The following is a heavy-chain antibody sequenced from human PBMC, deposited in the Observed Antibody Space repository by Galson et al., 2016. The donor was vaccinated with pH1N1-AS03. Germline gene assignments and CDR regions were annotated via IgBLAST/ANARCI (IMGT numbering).Heavy chain of an antibody. D-gene: IGHD6-13*01. V-gene: IGHV3-23*01. Sequence: SLRLSCAASGFGFNIYAMSWVRQAPGKGLQWVSGISGSGAGIYYADTLKGRFSISRDNSRNTLYLQVNGLRAEDTAVYFCAAGILQQLAYYFTYWGQGTLVTVSS. CDR2: ISGSGAGI. J-gene: IGHJ4*02. CDR1: GFGFNIYA. CDR3: AAGILQQLAYYFTY.